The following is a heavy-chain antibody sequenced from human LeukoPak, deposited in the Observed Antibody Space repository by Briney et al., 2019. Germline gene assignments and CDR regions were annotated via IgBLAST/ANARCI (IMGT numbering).Heavy chain of an antibody. CDR1: GGTFTSYG. CDR3: ARDQLTIFGVVIRNYYYYGMDV. Sequence: ASVKVSCKASGGTFTSYGISWVRQAPGQGLEWMGWISAYNGNTNYAQKLQGRVTMTTDTSTSTAYMELRSLRSDDTAVYYCARDQLTIFGVVIRNYYYYGMDVWGQGTTVTVSS. V-gene: IGHV1-18*01. D-gene: IGHD3-3*01. CDR2: ISAYNGNT. J-gene: IGHJ6*02.